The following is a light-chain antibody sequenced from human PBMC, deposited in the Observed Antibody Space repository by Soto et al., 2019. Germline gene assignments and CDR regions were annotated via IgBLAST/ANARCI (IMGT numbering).Light chain of an antibody. CDR1: QSVSSN. V-gene: IGKV3-20*01. CDR2: DAS. Sequence: EIVMTQSPATLSVSPGESATLSCRASQSVSSNLAWYQQRPGQAPRLLIYDASFRAFGIPDRFSGSGSGTDFTLTISRLEPEDFAVYYCQQYGNPPSTFGQGTRLEIK. J-gene: IGKJ5*01. CDR3: QQYGNPPST.